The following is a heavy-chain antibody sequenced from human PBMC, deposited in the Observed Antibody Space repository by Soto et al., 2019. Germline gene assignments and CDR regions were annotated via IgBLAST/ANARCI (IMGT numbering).Heavy chain of an antibody. D-gene: IGHD7-27*01. CDR1: GGSISSYY. V-gene: IGHV4-59*01. CDR3: ARLFWGPFDAFDI. J-gene: IGHJ3*02. CDR2: IYYSGST. Sequence: SETLSLTCTVSGGSISSYYWSWIRQPPGKGLEWIGYIYYSGSTNYNPSLKSRVTISVDTSKNQFSLMLRFGTAADTAVYYCARLFWGPFDAFDIWGQGTMVTVSS.